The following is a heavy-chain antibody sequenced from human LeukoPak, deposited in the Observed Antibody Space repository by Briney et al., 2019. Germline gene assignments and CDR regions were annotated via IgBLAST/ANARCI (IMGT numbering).Heavy chain of an antibody. J-gene: IGHJ2*01. CDR3: ARVSTSWYQDWYFDL. CDR1: GGSISSYY. CDR2: IYISETT. V-gene: IGHV4-4*07. D-gene: IGHD6-13*01. Sequence: SEALSLTCTVSGGSISSYYWSWIRQPAGKGLEWIGRIYISETTIYNPSLRSRVTMSVDTSKNQFSLKLSSVTAADTAVYYCARVSTSWYQDWYFDLWGRGTLVTVSS.